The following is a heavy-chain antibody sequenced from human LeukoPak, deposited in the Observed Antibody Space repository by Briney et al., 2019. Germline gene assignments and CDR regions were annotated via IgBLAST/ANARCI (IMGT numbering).Heavy chain of an antibody. CDR3: ASSPRLTTSWFLFDS. CDR1: GDSFSNYY. V-gene: IGHV4-59*08. CDR2: VYYSGST. D-gene: IGHD2-2*01. Sequence: SETLSLTCSVSGDSFSNYYWTWIRQPPGKGREWIGYVYYSGSTNYNPPLKTRPHLPADTSKTGVSLKLSSVPAADTAVYYCASSPRLTTSWFLFDSWGHGTLVTVSS. J-gene: IGHJ5*01.